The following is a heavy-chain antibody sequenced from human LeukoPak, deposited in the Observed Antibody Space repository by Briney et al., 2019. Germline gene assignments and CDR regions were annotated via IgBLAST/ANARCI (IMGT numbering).Heavy chain of an antibody. CDR2: INHSGST. CDR3: ARAAPAYDYVWGSYRPYYFDY. D-gene: IGHD3-16*01. V-gene: IGHV4-34*01. J-gene: IGHJ4*02. CDR1: GGSFSGYY. Sequence: SETLSLTCPVYGGSFSGYYWSWIRQPPGKGLDWIGEINHSGSTNYNPSLKSRATISVDTSKNQFSLKLSSVTAADTAVYYCARAAPAYDYVWGSYRPYYFDYWGQGTLVTVSS.